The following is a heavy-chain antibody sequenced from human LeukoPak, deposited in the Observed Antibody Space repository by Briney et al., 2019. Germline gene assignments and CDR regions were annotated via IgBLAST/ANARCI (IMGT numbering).Heavy chain of an antibody. CDR1: GGSISSYY. D-gene: IGHD3-10*01. CDR3: ASHTGGVDY. CDR2: IYYSGST. Sequence: PSETLSLTCTVSGGSISSYYWRWIRQPPGKGLEWIGYIYYSGSTNYNPSLKSRVTISVDTSKNQFSLKLSSVTAADTAVYYCASHTGGVDYWGQGTLVTVSS. V-gene: IGHV4-59*08. J-gene: IGHJ4*02.